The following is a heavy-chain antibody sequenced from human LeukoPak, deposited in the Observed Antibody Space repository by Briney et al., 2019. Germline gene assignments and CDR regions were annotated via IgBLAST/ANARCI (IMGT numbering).Heavy chain of an antibody. CDR1: GFTFSSYA. CDR3: AKVQQLVLGLGYYYGMDV. J-gene: IGHJ6*02. V-gene: IGHV3-23*01. D-gene: IGHD6-13*01. Sequence: PGGSLRLSCAASGFTFSSYAMRWVRHAPGKGLEWVSAISGSGGSTYYADSVKGRFTISRDNSKNTLYLQMNSLRAEDTAVYYCAKVQQLVLGLGYYYGMDVWGQGTTVTVSS. CDR2: ISGSGGST.